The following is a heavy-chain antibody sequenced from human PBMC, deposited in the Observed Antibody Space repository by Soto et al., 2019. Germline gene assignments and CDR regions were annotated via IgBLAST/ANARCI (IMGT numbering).Heavy chain of an antibody. D-gene: IGHD2-15*01. CDR3: ARLYCRGGSCYSGLDY. V-gene: IGHV4-38-2*01. Sequence: SETLSLTCAVSGYSITSGYYWGWIRQPPGKGLEWIRNIYHSGSTYYNPSLKSRVTISVDTSKNQFSLKLSSVTAADTAVYYCARLYCRGGSCYSGLDYWGQGTLVTVSS. CDR1: GYSITSGYY. CDR2: IYHSGST. J-gene: IGHJ4*02.